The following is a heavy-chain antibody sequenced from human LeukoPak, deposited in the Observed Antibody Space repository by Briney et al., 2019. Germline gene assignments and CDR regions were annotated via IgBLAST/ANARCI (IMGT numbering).Heavy chain of an antibody. J-gene: IGHJ6*03. CDR1: GVSISSSSYY. V-gene: IGHV4-61*01. CDR2: IYYSGST. CDR3: ARSVEGYCSGDNCYYYYYYMDV. Sequence: SETLSLTCTVSGVSISSSSYYWSWIRQPPGKGLEWIGHIYYSGSTNYNPSLKSRVTISVDTSKNQFSLKLSSVTAADTAVYYCARSVEGYCSGDNCYYYYYYMDVWGKGTTVTVSS. D-gene: IGHD2-15*01.